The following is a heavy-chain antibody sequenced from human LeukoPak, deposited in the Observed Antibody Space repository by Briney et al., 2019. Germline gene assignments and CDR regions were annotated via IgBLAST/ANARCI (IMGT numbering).Heavy chain of an antibody. V-gene: IGHV1-8*01. CDR3: ARGQDYDFWSGYLRGGWFDP. D-gene: IGHD3-3*01. CDR1: GYTFTSYD. J-gene: IGHJ5*02. CDR2: MNPNSGNT. Sequence: ASVKVSCKASGYTFTSYDINWVRQATGQGLEWMGWMNPNSGNTGYAQKFQGRVTMTRNTSISTAYMELSSLRSEDTAVYYCARGQDYDFWSGYLRGGWFDPWGQGTLVTVSS.